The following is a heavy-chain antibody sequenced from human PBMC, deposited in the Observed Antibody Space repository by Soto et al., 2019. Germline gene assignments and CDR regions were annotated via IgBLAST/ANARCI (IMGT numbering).Heavy chain of an antibody. J-gene: IGHJ4*02. V-gene: IGHV1-18*01. Sequence: ASVKVSCKASGYTFTSYGISWVRQAPGQGLEWMGWISAYNGNTNYAQKLQGRVTMTTDTSTSTAYMELRSLRSDDTAVYFCASGYRSGWYSDYWGQGTLVTVCS. CDR2: ISAYNGNT. CDR1: GYTFTSYG. CDR3: ASGYRSGWYSDY. D-gene: IGHD6-19*01.